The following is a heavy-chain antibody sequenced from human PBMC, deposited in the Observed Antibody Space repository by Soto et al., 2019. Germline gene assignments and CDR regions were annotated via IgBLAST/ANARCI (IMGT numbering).Heavy chain of an antibody. J-gene: IGHJ4*02. CDR3: AKGGEVGTTVLDY. CDR1: GFTLRNYA. CDR2: ISGSGGTT. D-gene: IGHD2-21*02. Sequence: GGSLRLSCAASGFTLRNYAMSWVRQAPGKGLEWVSAISGSGGTTYYADSVKGRFTISRDNSKNTLSLQMNSLRAEDTAVYFCAKGGEVGTTVLDYWGQGTLVTVSS. V-gene: IGHV3-23*01.